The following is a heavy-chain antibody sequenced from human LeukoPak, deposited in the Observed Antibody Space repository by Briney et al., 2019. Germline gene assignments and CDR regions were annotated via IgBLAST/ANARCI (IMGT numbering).Heavy chain of an antibody. D-gene: IGHD5-12*01. J-gene: IGHJ5*02. CDR3: ARDGDIVAYNRNWFDP. Sequence: PGGSLRLSCAASGFTFSSYAMSWVRQAPGKGLEWVSVIYSGGSTYYADSVKGRFTISRDNAKNSLYLQMNSLRAEDTALYHCARDGDIVAYNRNWFDPWGQGTLVTVSS. V-gene: IGHV3-66*01. CDR1: GFTFSSYA. CDR2: IYSGGST.